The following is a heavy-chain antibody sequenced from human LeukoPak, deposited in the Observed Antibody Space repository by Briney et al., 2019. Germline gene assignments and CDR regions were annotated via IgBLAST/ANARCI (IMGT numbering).Heavy chain of an antibody. Sequence: PGGSLRLPCAACGFTFSTSTMNWVRQAPGKGLEWGSSIRGSSEYMYYADSVKGRFTIYRDNAKNSLYVQMNSLRAEDTAVYYCVRIPNNAGFPNWFDPWGQGTLVTVSS. D-gene: IGHD1-14*01. CDR1: GFTFSTST. J-gene: IGHJ5*02. CDR2: IRGSSEYM. V-gene: IGHV3-21*01. CDR3: VRIPNNAGFPNWFDP.